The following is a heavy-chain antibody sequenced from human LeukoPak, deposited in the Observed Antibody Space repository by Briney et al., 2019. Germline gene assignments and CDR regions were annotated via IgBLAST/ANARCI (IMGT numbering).Heavy chain of an antibody. CDR1: AGSISSYY. J-gene: IGHJ4*02. CDR2: IYYSGST. CDR3: ARGRPDFWTNFYTYFLDS. D-gene: IGHD3/OR15-3a*01. V-gene: IGHV4-59*01. Sequence: SETLSLTCTVSAGSISSYYWTWIRQPPGKGLEWIGYIYYSGSTNYNPSLKSRVAISLDTSKNQFSLRLSSVTAADTAIYYCARGRPDFWTNFYTYFLDSWGQGTLVTVSS.